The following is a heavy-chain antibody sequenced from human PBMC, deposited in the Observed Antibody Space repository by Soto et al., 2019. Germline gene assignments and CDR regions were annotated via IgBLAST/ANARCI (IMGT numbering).Heavy chain of an antibody. D-gene: IGHD2-15*01. V-gene: IGHV4-34*01. CDR3: ARGLPADIVVVVAATWRHNWFDP. J-gene: IGHJ5*02. CDR1: GGSFSGYY. Sequence: PSETLSLTCAVYGGSFSGYYCSWIRQPPGKGLEWIGEINHSGSTNYNPSLKSRVTISVDTSKNQFSLKLSSVTAADTAVYYCARGLPADIVVVVAATWRHNWFDPWGQGTLVTVSS. CDR2: INHSGST.